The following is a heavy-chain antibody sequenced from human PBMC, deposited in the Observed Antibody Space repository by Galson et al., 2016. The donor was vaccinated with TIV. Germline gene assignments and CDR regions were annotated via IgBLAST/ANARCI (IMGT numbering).Heavy chain of an antibody. CDR1: GFTFSSYA. D-gene: IGHD3-22*01. CDR3: AVDADGAYYYDSGDYY. V-gene: IGHV3-23*01. CDR2: ISGSGVTT. Sequence: SLRLSCAASGFTFSSYAMSWVRQAPGKGLEWVAAISGSGVTTFYADSVKGRFTISRDNSKNTLSLQMNSLRAEDTAVYYCAVDADGAYYYDSGDYYWGQGTLVTVSS. J-gene: IGHJ4*02.